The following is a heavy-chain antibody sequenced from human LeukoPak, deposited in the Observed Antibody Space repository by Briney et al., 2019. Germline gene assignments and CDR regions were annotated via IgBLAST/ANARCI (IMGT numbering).Heavy chain of an antibody. CDR2: LSYYGSNT. CDR1: GLTLSSYG. Sequence: PGGSLRSSCAAPGLTLSSYGMNWVRQAPGKGLGGVAVLSYYGSNTYYADSVKGRFTISRDNSKNTLYLQMNSLRAEDTAVYYCANAGYYGSGSYSRGAYWGQGTLVTVSS. V-gene: IGHV3-30*18. D-gene: IGHD3-10*01. CDR3: ANAGYYGSGSYSRGAY. J-gene: IGHJ4*02.